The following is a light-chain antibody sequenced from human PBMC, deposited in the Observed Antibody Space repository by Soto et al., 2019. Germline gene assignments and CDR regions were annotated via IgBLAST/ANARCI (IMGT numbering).Light chain of an antibody. CDR1: NSNIGSHV. CDR2: TNN. V-gene: IGLV1-44*01. J-gene: IGLJ3*02. Sequence: QSVLTQPPSASGAPGQRVTISCSGSNSNIGSHVVNWYQQVPGTAPKLLIYTNNQRPSGVPDRFSDSKSGTSASLAISGLQSEDEAEYYCAAWDGSLQSWVFGGGTKLTVL. CDR3: AAWDGSLQSWV.